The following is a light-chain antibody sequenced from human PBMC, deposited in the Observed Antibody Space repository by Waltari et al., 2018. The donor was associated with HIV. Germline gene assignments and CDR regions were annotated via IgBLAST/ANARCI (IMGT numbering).Light chain of an antibody. J-gene: IGLJ2*01. CDR3: QSADTSETMDI. CDR2: KDT. Sequence: SDLTQPPSVSVSPGQTASITCSGEVLSKQFGYWYQHKKGQAPVLLIYKDTMRASGIPERFSVTTSRTTVTLTISEVQAEDEADYYCQSADTSETMDIFGGGTKL. CDR1: VLSKQF. V-gene: IGLV3-25*03.